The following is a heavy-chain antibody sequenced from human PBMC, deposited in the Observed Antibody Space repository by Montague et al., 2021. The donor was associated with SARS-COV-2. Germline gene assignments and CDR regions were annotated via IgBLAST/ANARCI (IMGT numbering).Heavy chain of an antibody. CDR3: ARDFDY. Sequence: SETLSLTCTVSFGSISTYYWSWIRQPPGKGLEWIGYMYYSGSTNYNPSLKSRVTLSVDTSKNQFSLKPSSVTAADTAVYYCARDFDYWGQGTLVTVSS. CDR2: MYYSGST. CDR1: FGSISTYY. J-gene: IGHJ4*02. V-gene: IGHV4-59*13.